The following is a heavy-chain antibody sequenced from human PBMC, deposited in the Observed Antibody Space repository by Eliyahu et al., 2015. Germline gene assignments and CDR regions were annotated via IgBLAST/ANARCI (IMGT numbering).Heavy chain of an antibody. CDR3: ARLGRTKEKRFLEWLFPEWFDP. Sequence: QVQLQESGPGLVKPSETLSLTCTVSGGSIXSYYXXWXRQPPGKGLEWIGYIYYSGSTNYNPSLKSRVTISVDTSKNQFSLKLSSVTAADTAVYYCARLGRTKEKRFLEWLFPEWFDPWGQGTLVTVSS. CDR1: GGSIXSYY. J-gene: IGHJ5*02. V-gene: IGHV4-59*08. CDR2: IYYSGST. D-gene: IGHD3-3*01.